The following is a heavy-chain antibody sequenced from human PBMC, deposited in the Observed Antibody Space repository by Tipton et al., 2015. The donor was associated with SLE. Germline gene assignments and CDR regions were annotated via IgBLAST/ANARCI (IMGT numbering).Heavy chain of an antibody. V-gene: IGHV1-69*05. D-gene: IGHD3-22*01. Sequence: QVQLVQSGAEVKKPGSSVKVSCKASGGTFSSYAISWVRQAPGQGLEWMGGIIPIFGTANYAQKFQGRVTITTDESTSTAYMELSSLRSEDTAVYYCARENYYDSTPGWSFDYWGQGTLVTVSS. J-gene: IGHJ4*02. CDR2: IIPIFGTA. CDR3: ARENYYDSTPGWSFDY. CDR1: GGTFSSYA.